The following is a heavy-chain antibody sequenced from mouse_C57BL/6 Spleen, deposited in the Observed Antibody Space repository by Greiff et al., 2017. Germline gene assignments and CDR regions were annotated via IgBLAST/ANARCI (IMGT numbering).Heavy chain of an antibody. J-gene: IGHJ4*01. V-gene: IGHV5-4*01. Sequence: EVKVVESGGGLVKPGGSLKLSCAASGFTFSSYAMSWVRQTPEKRLEWVATISDGGSYTYYPDNVKGRFTIARDNAKNNLYLQMSHLKSEDTAMYYCARDATVVADRGAMDYWGQGTSVTVSS. CDR3: ARDATVVADRGAMDY. CDR2: ISDGGSYT. CDR1: GFTFSSYA. D-gene: IGHD1-1*01.